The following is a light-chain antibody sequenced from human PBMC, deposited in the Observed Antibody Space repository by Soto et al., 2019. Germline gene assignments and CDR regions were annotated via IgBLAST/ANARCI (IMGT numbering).Light chain of an antibody. CDR3: QQYDSSSWT. Sequence: QWTQPTSSLFASLGDRVTVTCRASQTINNFLNWYQQKPGKAPKVLIYAVSSLQRGVPSRFSGSGSGTDFTLTISSLQSDDFATYYCQQYDSSSWTFGHGTKVDIK. V-gene: IGKV1-39*01. CDR1: QTINNF. J-gene: IGKJ1*01. CDR2: AVS.